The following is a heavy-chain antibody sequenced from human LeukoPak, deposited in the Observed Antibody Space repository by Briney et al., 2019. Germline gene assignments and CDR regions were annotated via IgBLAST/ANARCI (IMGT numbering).Heavy chain of an antibody. J-gene: IGHJ4*02. Sequence: GGSLRLSCAASGFTFSNYEMDWVREAPGKGLEWISYISRSGSPIYYADSVKGRFTISRDNAKNSLYLQMNSLRAEDTAVYYCARPFCSSTGCYGFLEYWGQGTLVTVSS. CDR2: ISRSGSPI. CDR1: GFTFSNYE. V-gene: IGHV3-48*03. CDR3: ARPFCSSTGCYGFLEY. D-gene: IGHD2-2*01.